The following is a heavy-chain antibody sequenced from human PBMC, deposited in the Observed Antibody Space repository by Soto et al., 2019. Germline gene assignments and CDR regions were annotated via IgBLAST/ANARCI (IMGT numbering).Heavy chain of an antibody. D-gene: IGHD1-1*01. J-gene: IGHJ3*02. CDR2: ILVSGST. Sequence: GGSLRLSCAVSGFICSSYDMSWVRQAPGKGLEWVSTILVSGSTHYEDSVKGRFTISRDTSRNTVCLQMNSRTAGDTAVYYCAKATATGGGAFEIYGQGAMVTVSS. CDR3: AKATATGGGAFEI. CDR1: GFICSSYD. V-gene: IGHV3-23*01.